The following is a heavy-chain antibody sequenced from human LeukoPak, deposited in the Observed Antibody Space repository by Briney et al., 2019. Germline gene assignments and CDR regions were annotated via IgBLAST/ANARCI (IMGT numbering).Heavy chain of an antibody. CDR1: GFTFNSYS. J-gene: IGHJ4*02. CDR3: ARSYSSVWRTFDY. V-gene: IGHV3-21*01. Sequence: GGSLRLSCAASGFTFNSYSMNWVRQAPGKGLEWVSSINSGNSNIYYADSVKGRFTISRDNAKNSLFLQMNSLRAEDTAVYYCARSYSSVWRTFDYWGQGTLVTVSS. CDR2: INSGNSNI. D-gene: IGHD6-25*01.